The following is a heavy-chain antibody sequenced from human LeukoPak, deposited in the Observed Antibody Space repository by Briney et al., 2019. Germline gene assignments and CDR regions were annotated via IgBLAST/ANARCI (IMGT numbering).Heavy chain of an antibody. D-gene: IGHD6-6*01. Sequence: GASVKVSCKASGYTFTSYYMHWVRQAPGQGLEWMGIINPSGGSTSYAQKFQGRVTMTRDMSTSTVYMELSSLRSEDTAVYYCATSIAGGNWFDPWGQGTLVTVSS. CDR3: ATSIAGGNWFDP. V-gene: IGHV1-46*01. CDR2: INPSGGST. CDR1: GYTFTSYY. J-gene: IGHJ5*02.